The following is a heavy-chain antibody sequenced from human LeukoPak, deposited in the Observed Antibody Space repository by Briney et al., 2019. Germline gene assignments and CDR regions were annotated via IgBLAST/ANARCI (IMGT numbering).Heavy chain of an antibody. CDR2: INPNSGGT. V-gene: IGHV1-2*02. J-gene: IGHJ4*02. Sequence: ASVKVSCKASGGNFNSYALNWVRQAPGQGLEWMGWINPNSGGTNYAQKFQGRVTMTRDTSISTAYMELSRLRSDDTAVYYCARAPGITTLFDYWGQGTLVTVSS. CDR3: ARAPGITTLFDY. CDR1: GGNFNSYA. D-gene: IGHD3-3*01.